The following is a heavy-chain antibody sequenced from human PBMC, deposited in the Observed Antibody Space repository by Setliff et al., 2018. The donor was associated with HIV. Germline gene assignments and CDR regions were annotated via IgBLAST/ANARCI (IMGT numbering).Heavy chain of an antibody. CDR1: GYTFATYG. CDR2: ISAFNGPT. D-gene: IGHD1-26*01. CDR3: ANLLVLRWEPHTRKKNGMDV. V-gene: IGHV1-18*01. J-gene: IGHJ6*02. Sequence: GASVKVSCKASGYTFATYGISWLRQAPGQGLEWMGWISAFNGPTNYAQKFQGRVTITPDTSTSTAYMELRSLISEDTAVYYCANLLVLRWEPHTRKKNGMDVWGQGTTVTVSS.